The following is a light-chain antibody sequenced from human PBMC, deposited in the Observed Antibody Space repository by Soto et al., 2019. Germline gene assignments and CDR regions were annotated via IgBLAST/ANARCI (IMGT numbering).Light chain of an antibody. CDR2: GAT. Sequence: DIQMTQSPSSLSASVGDTVTITCRASQSISRYLNWYQQKPGKAPNLLIYGATSLQSRVPSRFSGSGSATDFTLTISSLQPDDFATYFCQPSYNFLFTFGPGTNVDIK. V-gene: IGKV1-39*01. J-gene: IGKJ3*01. CDR1: QSISRY. CDR3: QPSYNFLFT.